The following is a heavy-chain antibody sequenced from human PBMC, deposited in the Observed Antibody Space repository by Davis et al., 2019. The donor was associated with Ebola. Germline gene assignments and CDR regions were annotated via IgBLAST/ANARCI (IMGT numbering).Heavy chain of an antibody. J-gene: IGHJ6*02. CDR1: GGSFSGYY. CDR2: ISHSGHT. CDR3: ARHRYSSSYYYYYYGMDV. Sequence: SETLSLTCAVYGGSFSGYYWSWIRQPPGKGLEWIGDISHSGHTYYNPSLKSRVTISVDTSKNQFSLKLSSVTAADTAVYYCARHRYSSSYYYYYYGMDVWGQGTTVTVSS. V-gene: IGHV4-34*01. D-gene: IGHD6-6*01.